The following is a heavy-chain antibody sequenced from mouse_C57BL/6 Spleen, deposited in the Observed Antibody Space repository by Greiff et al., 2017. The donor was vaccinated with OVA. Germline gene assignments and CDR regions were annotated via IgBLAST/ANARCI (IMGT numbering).Heavy chain of an antibody. CDR2: ISSGSSTI. CDR1: GFTFSDYG. D-gene: IGHD1-1*01. CDR3: ARDFTTVVAPSVDY. V-gene: IGHV5-17*01. Sequence: EVQRVESGRGLVKPGGSLKLSCAASGFTFSDYGMHWVRQAPEKGLEWVAYISSGSSTIYYADTVKGRFTISRDNAKNTLFLQMTSLRSEDTAMYYCARDFTTVVAPSVDYWGQGTSVTVSS. J-gene: IGHJ4*01.